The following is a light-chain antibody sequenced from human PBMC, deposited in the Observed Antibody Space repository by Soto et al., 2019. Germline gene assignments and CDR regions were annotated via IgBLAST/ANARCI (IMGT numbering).Light chain of an antibody. J-gene: IGKJ2*01. CDR1: QDITNF. Sequence: DIQMTQSPSAMSASVGDRVTITCRASQDITNFLAWFQQKPGKVPERLIFGSSTLQSGVPSRFSGSGSGTEFTLTISSLQPEDFATYFCLQHSTFPYTFGQGTRLEF. CDR3: LQHSTFPYT. V-gene: IGKV1-17*03. CDR2: GSS.